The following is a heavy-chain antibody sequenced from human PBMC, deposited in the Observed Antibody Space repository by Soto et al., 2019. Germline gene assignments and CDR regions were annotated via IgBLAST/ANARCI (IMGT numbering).Heavy chain of an antibody. V-gene: IGHV4-30-4*01. D-gene: IGHD1-7*01. Sequence: QVQLQESGPGLVKPSQTLSLTCTVSGVSISSGSYYWSWIRQPPGKVLEWIGFMSYSGITSYNASLKSRITMSVDTSKSQFSLSLSFVTAADTAVYYCATMGTPATGLYYFDNWGQGTLVTVSS. CDR2: MSYSGIT. CDR3: ATMGTPATGLYYFDN. J-gene: IGHJ4*02. CDR1: GVSISSGSYY.